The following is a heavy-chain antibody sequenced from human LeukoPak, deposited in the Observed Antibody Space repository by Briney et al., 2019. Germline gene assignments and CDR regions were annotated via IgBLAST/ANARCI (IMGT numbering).Heavy chain of an antibody. V-gene: IGHV4-4*02. J-gene: IGHJ5*02. D-gene: IGHD1-1*01. Sequence: SETLSLTCAVSGDPITSTYWWMWVRQSPGKGLEWIGDFYCTGDPQYPRGSTNYNPSLASRVNISVDKPKNQFALRLNSVTAADTAVYFCARGGGGTYFPYHWGPGTVVTVSS. CDR2: FYCTGDPQYPRGST. CDR1: GDPITSTYW. CDR3: ARGGGGTYFPYH.